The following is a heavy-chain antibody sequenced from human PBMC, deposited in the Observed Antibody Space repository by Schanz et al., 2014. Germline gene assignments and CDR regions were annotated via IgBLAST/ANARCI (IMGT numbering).Heavy chain of an antibody. CDR2: IASGGSHT. Sequence: EVQLLESGGALEQPGGSLRLSYAASGITFSDYAMSWVRQAPGKGLEWVSTIASGGSHTFYADSVTGRFTISGDNSKNTLFSQMNSLRVEDTAIYYCAKIWKAHHLTGRPGWSDGMDVWGQGTTV. CDR1: GITFSDYA. D-gene: IGHD3-3*01. J-gene: IGHJ6*02. CDR3: AKIWKAHHLTGRPGWSDGMDV. V-gene: IGHV3-23*01.